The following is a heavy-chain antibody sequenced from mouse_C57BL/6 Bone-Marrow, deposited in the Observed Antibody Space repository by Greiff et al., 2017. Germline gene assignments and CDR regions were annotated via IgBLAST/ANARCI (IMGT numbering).Heavy chain of an antibody. Sequence: VQLQQSGAELVRPGASVKLSCKASGYTFTNYWMHWVKQRPGRGLEWIGRIDPNSGGTKYNEKFKSKATLTADKPSSTAYMQISRLTSEDSAVYYCARKVHYYGSAMDYWGQGTSVTVSS. D-gene: IGHD1-1*01. CDR2: IDPNSGGT. J-gene: IGHJ4*01. V-gene: IGHV1-72*01. CDR1: GYTFTNYW. CDR3: ARKVHYYGSAMDY.